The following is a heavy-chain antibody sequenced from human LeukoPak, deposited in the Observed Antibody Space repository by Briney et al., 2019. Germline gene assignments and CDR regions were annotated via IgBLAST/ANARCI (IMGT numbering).Heavy chain of an antibody. CDR3: AKGSRSGSYSFSTFDP. V-gene: IGHV3-23*01. D-gene: IGHD3-10*01. Sequence: GGSLRLSCAASGFTFSSYAMSWVRQAPGKGLEWVSAISGSGGSTYYADSVKGRFTISRDNSKNTLYLQMNSLRAEDTAVYYCAKGSRSGSYSFSTFDPWGQGTLVTASS. CDR1: GFTFSSYA. J-gene: IGHJ5*02. CDR2: ISGSGGST.